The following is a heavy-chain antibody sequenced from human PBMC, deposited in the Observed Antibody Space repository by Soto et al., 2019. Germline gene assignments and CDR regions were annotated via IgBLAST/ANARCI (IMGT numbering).Heavy chain of an antibody. CDR1: GFTFDDYA. V-gene: IGHV3-9*01. Sequence: EVQLVESGGAWVQSGRSLRLSCAASGFTFDDYAVHWVRQAPGKGLEWVSGISWNSGTSGYADSVKGRFSISRDNAKNFLYLQMNSLTVEDTAFYYCAKEKVRYETTGTEFDSWGQGTLVTVSS. D-gene: IGHD4-17*01. J-gene: IGHJ4*02. CDR3: AKEKVRYETTGTEFDS. CDR2: ISWNSGTS.